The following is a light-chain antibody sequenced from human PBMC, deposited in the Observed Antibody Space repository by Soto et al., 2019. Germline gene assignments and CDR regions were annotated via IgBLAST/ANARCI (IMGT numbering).Light chain of an antibody. Sequence: QSVLTQPPSLSATPGQRVNISCSGSFSNIGDNAVNWYQQLPGAAPKLLIYLNDQRPSVVPDRFSGSKSGTSAFLAISGLQSEDEADYYCAAWADSLNALFGTGTKLTVL. CDR3: AAWADSLNAL. CDR2: LND. J-gene: IGLJ1*01. V-gene: IGLV1-44*01. CDR1: FSNIGDNA.